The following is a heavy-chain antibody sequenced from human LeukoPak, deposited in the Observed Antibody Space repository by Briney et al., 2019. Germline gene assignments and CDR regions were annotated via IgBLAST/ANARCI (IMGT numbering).Heavy chain of an antibody. CDR3: ARDRGARSDGVNYFDY. CDR2: ISGSGDST. Sequence: GGSLRLSCAASGFTFSTYAVNWVRQAPGKGLEWVSTISGSGDSTYYADSVKGWFTISRDNSKDTLYLQMSSVRAEDTAVYYCARDRGARSDGVNYFDYWGQGTLVTVSS. J-gene: IGHJ4*02. CDR1: GFTFSTYA. D-gene: IGHD3-10*01. V-gene: IGHV3-23*01.